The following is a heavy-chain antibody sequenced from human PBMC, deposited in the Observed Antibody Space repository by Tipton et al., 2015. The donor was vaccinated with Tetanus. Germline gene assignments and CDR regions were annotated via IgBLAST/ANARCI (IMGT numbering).Heavy chain of an antibody. J-gene: IGHJ5*02. V-gene: IGHV4-30-4*08. D-gene: IGHD6-19*01. CDR2: IHYSGNT. CDR3: VQVAGLFNSFDP. CDR1: GGSISNGDYY. Sequence: TLSLTCAVSGGSISNGDYYWAWIRQPPGKGLEWIGYIHYSGNTFYKPSLKSRVTISVDTSKNQFSLKLTSVTAADTAVYFCVQVAGLFNSFDPWGRGTLVTVSS.